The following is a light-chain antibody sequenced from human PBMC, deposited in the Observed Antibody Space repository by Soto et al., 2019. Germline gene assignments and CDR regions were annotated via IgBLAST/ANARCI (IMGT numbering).Light chain of an antibody. J-gene: IGLJ1*01. V-gene: IGLV2-14*01. CDR2: DVS. CDR3: SSYTSSSTPCV. CDR1: SSDVGGYNY. Sequence: QSVLTQPASVSGSPGQSITISCTGTSSDVGGYNYVSWYQQHPGKAPKLMIYDVSNRPSGVSNHFSGSKSGNTASLTISGLQAEDEADYYCSSYTSSSTPCVFGTGTKLTVL.